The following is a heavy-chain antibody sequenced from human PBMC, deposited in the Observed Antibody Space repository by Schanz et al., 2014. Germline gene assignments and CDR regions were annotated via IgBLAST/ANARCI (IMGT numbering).Heavy chain of an antibody. CDR1: GFTFSDYY. CDR3: VRDTDYHFDY. D-gene: IGHD4-17*01. Sequence: QVHLVESGGGLVKPGGSLRLSCAASGFTFSDYYMTWIRQAPGKGLEWVSYINGGGETTYYADSVRGRFTISRDNAKNSLFLQMSSLRAEDTALYYCVRDTDYHFDYWGQGTLVTVSS. CDR2: INGGGETT. V-gene: IGHV3-11*01. J-gene: IGHJ4*02.